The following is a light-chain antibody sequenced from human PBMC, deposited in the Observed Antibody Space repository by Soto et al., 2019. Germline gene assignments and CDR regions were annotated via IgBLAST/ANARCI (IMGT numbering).Light chain of an antibody. CDR2: EGT. J-gene: IGLJ3*02. CDR3: CSYGANFSV. V-gene: IGLV2-23*01. CDR1: SSDFGTYKL. Sequence: QSALTQPASVSGSPGQSITISCIGTSSDFGTYKLFSWYQQHPNKAPKLIIYEGTKRPSGVSNRFSGSKSGDTASLTVSGLQAEDEADYFCCSYGANFSVFGGGTKLTVL.